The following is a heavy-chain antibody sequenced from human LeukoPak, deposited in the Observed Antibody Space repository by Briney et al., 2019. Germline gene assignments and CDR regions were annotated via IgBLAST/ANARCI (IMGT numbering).Heavy chain of an antibody. V-gene: IGHV4-59*11. CDR1: GGSISSHY. CDR2: IYYSGST. CDR3: ARDNSVRDEAWWFNP. J-gene: IGHJ5*02. D-gene: IGHD5-24*01. Sequence: SETLSLTCTVSGGSISSHYWSWIRQPPGKGLEWIGYIYYSGSTNYNPSLKSRVTISVDTSKNQFSLKLSSVTAADTAVYYCARDNSVRDEAWWFNPWGQGTLVTVSS.